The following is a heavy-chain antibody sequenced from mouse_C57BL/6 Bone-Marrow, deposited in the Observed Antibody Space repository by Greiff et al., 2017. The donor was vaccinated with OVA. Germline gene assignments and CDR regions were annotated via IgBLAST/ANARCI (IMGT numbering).Heavy chain of an antibody. CDR2: IDPSDSYT. CDR1: GYTFTSYW. Sequence: QVQLQQPGAELVRPGTSVKLSCKASGYTFTSYWMHWVKQRPGQGLEWIGVIDPSDSYTNYNQKLKGKATLTVDTSSSTAYMQLSSLTSEDSAVYYCAREVYWYFDVWGTGTTVTVSS. V-gene: IGHV1-59*01. J-gene: IGHJ1*03. CDR3: AREVYWYFDV.